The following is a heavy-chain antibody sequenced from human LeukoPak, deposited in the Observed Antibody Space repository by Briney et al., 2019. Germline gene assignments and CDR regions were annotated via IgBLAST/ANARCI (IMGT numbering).Heavy chain of an antibody. CDR1: GFTFSSYS. V-gene: IGHV3-21*01. D-gene: IGHD2-8*01. J-gene: IGHJ3*02. CDR2: ISSSSSYI. CDR3: ARLMVYARFGAFDI. Sequence: GGSLRLSCAASGFTFSSYSMNRVRQAPGKGLVWVSSISSSSSYIYYADSVKGRFTISRDNAKNSLYLQMNSLRAEDTAVYYCARLMVYARFGAFDIWGQGTMVTVSS.